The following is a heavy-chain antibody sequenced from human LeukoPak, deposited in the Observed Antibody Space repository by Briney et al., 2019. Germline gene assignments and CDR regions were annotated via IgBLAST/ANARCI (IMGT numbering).Heavy chain of an antibody. D-gene: IGHD2-2*01. Sequence: PGGSLRLSCTASGFTFGDYAMSWFRQAPGKGLEWVGFIRSKAYGGTTEYAASVKGRFTISRDDSKSIAYLQMNSLKTEDTAVYYCTRWPRSHQLPRNWFDPWGQGTLVTVSS. V-gene: IGHV3-49*03. J-gene: IGHJ5*02. CDR1: GFTFGDYA. CDR2: IRSKAYGGTT. CDR3: TRWPRSHQLPRNWFDP.